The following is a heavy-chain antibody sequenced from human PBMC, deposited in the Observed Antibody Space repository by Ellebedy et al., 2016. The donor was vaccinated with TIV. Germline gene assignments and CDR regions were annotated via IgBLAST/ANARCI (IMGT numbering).Heavy chain of an antibody. V-gene: IGHV4-30-4*01. CDR1: GGSISSGDYY. CDR2: IYYSGST. J-gene: IGHJ2*01. CDR3: ARDNGYLIAGYFDL. D-gene: IGHD6-13*01. Sequence: SETLSLTCTVSGGSISSGDYYWSWIRQPPGKGLEWIGYIYYSGSTYYNPSLKSRVISLDTSKNQFSLRLSSVTAADTAVYYCARDNGYLIAGYFDLWGRGTLVTVSS.